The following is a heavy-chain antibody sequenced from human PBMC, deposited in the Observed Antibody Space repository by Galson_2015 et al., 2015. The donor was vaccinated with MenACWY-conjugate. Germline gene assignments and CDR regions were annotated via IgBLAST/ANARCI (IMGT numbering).Heavy chain of an antibody. Sequence: SLRLSCAASGFKFSDAAMHWVRQASGKGLEWVGRIRSKANNYATAYAASVKGRFTISRDDSKNTAFLQMNSLKTEDTAVYYCTKWLEMDVWGRGTLVTVSS. CDR3: TKWLEMDV. J-gene: IGHJ2*01. V-gene: IGHV3-73*01. CDR1: GFKFSDAA. D-gene: IGHD6-19*01. CDR2: IRSKANNYAT.